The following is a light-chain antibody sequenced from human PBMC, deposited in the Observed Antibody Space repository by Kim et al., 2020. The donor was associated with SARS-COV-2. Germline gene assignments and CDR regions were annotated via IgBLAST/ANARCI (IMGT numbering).Light chain of an antibody. CDR3: QQYKTSAT. Sequence: DIQMTQSPSTLSASVGDRVIITCRASQNIRRWLAWYQQKPGQAPNLLIYKASNLETGVPSRFSGSGSGTEFTLTISSLQPDDLATYYCQQYKTSATFGQGTKVDIK. J-gene: IGKJ1*01. CDR1: QNIRRW. CDR2: KAS. V-gene: IGKV1-5*03.